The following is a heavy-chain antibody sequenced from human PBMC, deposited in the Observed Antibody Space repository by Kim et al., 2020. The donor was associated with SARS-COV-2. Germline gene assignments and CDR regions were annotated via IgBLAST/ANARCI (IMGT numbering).Heavy chain of an antibody. Sequence: GGSLRLSCAASGFTFSSHWMHWVRQAPGKGLVWVSRINSDGSSISYADAVKGRFTISRDNAKKTLYLQMNSLRAEDTAVYYCARRQFRSGWCYFDYWGQG. V-gene: IGHV3-74*01. CDR1: GFTFSSHW. J-gene: IGHJ4*02. CDR2: INSDGSSI. CDR3: ARRQFRSGWCYFDY. D-gene: IGHD6-19*01.